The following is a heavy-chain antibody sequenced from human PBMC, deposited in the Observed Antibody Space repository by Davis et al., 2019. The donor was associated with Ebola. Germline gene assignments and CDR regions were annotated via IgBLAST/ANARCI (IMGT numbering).Heavy chain of an antibody. Sequence: MPSETLSLTCAVYGGSFSGYYWSWIRQPPGKGLEWIGEINHSGSTNYNPSLKSRLTLSVDTSKNQFSLELTSVTAADTAVYFCARNSAGVDFDQWGQGTLVTVSS. CDR1: GGSFSGYY. V-gene: IGHV4-34*01. CDR3: ARNSAGVDFDQ. CDR2: INHSGST. J-gene: IGHJ4*02. D-gene: IGHD2-21*01.